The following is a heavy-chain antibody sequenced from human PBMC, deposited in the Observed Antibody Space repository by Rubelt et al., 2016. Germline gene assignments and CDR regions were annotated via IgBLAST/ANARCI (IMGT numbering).Heavy chain of an antibody. V-gene: IGHV1-69*01. CDR2: IIPIFGTA. CDR3: ARDWTPDSLEWWPNWFDP. D-gene: IGHD3-3*01. J-gene: IGHJ5*02. CDR1: GGTFSSYA. Sequence: VQLVQSGAEVKKPGSSVKVSCKASGGTFSSYAISWVRQAPGQGLEWMGGIIPIFGTANYAQKFQGGVTVNADEAPVPAYMGRSSLRSEDTAVYYCARDWTPDSLEWWPNWFDPWGQGTLVTVSS.